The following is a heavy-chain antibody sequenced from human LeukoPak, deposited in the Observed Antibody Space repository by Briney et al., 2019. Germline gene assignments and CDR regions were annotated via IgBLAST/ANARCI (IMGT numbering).Heavy chain of an antibody. D-gene: IGHD2-21*02. CDR2: IYSGGST. V-gene: IGHV3-53*01. Sequence: PGGSLRLSCAASGFTVSSNYMSWVRQAPGKGLEWVSVIYSGGSTYYADSVKGRFTISRDNSKNTLYLQMNSLRAEDTAVYYCAGQSRGDRYYYYGMDVWGQGTTVTVSS. CDR1: GFTVSSNY. CDR3: AGQSRGDRYYYYGMDV. J-gene: IGHJ6*02.